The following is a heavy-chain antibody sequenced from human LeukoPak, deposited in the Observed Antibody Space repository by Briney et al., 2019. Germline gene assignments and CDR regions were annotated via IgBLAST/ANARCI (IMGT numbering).Heavy chain of an antibody. CDR1: GFTFSSYA. CDR3: ARSSGWYSYYYYYYMDV. CDR2: IKQDGSEK. D-gene: IGHD6-19*01. V-gene: IGHV3-7*01. J-gene: IGHJ6*03. Sequence: PGGSLRLSCAASGFTFSSYAMSWVRQAPGKGLEWVANIKQDGSEKYYVDSVKGRFTISRDNAKNSLYLQMNSLRAEDTAVYHCARSSGWYSYYYYYYMDVWGEGTTVTVSS.